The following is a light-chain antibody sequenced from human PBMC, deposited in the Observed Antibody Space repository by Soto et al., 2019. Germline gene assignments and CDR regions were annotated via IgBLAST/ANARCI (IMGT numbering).Light chain of an antibody. CDR1: SSDVGGYNY. J-gene: IGLJ1*01. CDR3: CSFAGSNTFV. V-gene: IGLV2-23*03. Sequence: QSALTQPASVSGSRGQSITISCTGTSSDVGGYNYVSWYQQHPGKAPKLMIYEGSKRPSGVSNRFSGSKSGNTASLTISGLRAEDEADYYCCSFAGSNTFVFGTGTKLTVL. CDR2: EGS.